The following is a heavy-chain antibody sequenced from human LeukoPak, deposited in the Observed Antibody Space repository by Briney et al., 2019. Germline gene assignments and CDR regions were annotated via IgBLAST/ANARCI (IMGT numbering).Heavy chain of an antibody. V-gene: IGHV4-39*07. D-gene: IGHD6-6*01. CDR3: ARIVPSYYYYGMDV. CDR1: GGSISSSSYY. J-gene: IGHJ6*02. Sequence: SETLSLTCTVSGGSISSSSYYWGWIRQPPGKGLEWIGSIYYSGSTYYNPSLKSRVTISVDTSKNQFSLKLSSVTAADTAVYYCARIVPSYYYYGMDVWGQGTTVTVSS. CDR2: IYYSGST.